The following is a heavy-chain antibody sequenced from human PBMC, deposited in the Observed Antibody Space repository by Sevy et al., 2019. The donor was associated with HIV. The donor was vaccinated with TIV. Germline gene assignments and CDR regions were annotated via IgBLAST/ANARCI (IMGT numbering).Heavy chain of an antibody. CDR1: GFAFSDYG. CDR3: ARDPRIFGDYLLTYFDY. Sequence: GGSLRLSCVASGFAFSDYGMHWVRQAPGKGLEWVAVIWYDGNNQHYADSVRGRFTISRDNSKNTLYLQLSSLRAEDTADYYCARDPRIFGDYLLTYFDYWGQGVLVTVSS. D-gene: IGHD4-17*01. J-gene: IGHJ4*02. V-gene: IGHV3-33*01. CDR2: IWYDGNNQ.